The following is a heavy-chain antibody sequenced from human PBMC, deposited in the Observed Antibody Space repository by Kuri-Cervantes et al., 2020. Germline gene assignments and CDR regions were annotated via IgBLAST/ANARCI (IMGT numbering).Heavy chain of an antibody. CDR1: GFTFSTYG. CDR3: ARKGLDYFYYYMDV. CDR2: IGFDGSNK. J-gene: IGHJ6*03. V-gene: IGHV3-33*01. Sequence: GESLKISCAASGFTFSTYGMQWVRQAPGKGLEWVAFIGFDGSNKYYADSVKGRFTISRDNARNSLYLHMNSLRAEDTAVYYCARKGLDYFYYYMDVWGKGTTVTVSS.